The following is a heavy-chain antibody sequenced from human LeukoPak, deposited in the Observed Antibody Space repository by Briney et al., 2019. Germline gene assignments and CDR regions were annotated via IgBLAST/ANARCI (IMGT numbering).Heavy chain of an antibody. D-gene: IGHD1-7*01. J-gene: IGHJ4*02. CDR2: ITSSSIHI. CDR3: ARAPNWDYYYFDY. V-gene: IGHV3-21*01. Sequence: GGSLRLSCSASGFTFTTYAMNWVRQAPGKGLEWVSSITSSSIHIYYADSVKGRFTISRDNAKNSLFLQMNSLGAEDTAVYYCARAPNWDYYYFDYWGQGALGTVSS. CDR1: GFTFTTYA.